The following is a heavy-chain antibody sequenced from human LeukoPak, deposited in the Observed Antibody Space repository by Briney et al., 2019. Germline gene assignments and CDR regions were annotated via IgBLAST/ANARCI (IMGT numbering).Heavy chain of an antibody. CDR2: IYPGDSDT. CDR1: GYSFTTYW. D-gene: IGHD3-22*01. J-gene: IGHJ4*02. Sequence: GESLKISCKGSGYSFTTYWIGWVRQMPGKGLECLGVIYPGDSDTRYSPSFQGQVTISADKSISTAYLQWSSLKASDTAMYYCARPLGPRYYYDSSGYYIYWGQGTLVTVSS. CDR3: ARPLGPRYYYDSSGYYIY. V-gene: IGHV5-51*01.